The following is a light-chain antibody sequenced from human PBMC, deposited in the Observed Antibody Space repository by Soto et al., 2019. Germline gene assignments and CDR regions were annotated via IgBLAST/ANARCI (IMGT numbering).Light chain of an antibody. CDR2: KAS. Sequence: DIQMTQSPSTLSGSVGDRATITCRASQTIGSWLAWYQQKPGKAPKVXIYKASTLKSGVPSRFSGSGSGTDFTLTISSLQPDDFETYYCQHYNSYSEAFGQGTKVDIK. CDR3: QHYNSYSEA. J-gene: IGKJ1*01. V-gene: IGKV1-5*03. CDR1: QTIGSW.